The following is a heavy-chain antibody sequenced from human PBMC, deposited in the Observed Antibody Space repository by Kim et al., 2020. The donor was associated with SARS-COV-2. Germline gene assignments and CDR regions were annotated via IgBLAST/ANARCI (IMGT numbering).Heavy chain of an antibody. CDR1: GYTFTSYA. CDR2: INTNTGNP. Sequence: ASVKVSCKASGYTFTSYAMNWVRQAPGQGLEWMGWINTNTGNPTYAQGFTGRFVFSLDTSVSTAYLQISSLKAEDTAVYYCASHETLYYYDSSGYKGTPDYYYYGMDVWGQGTTVTVSS. D-gene: IGHD3-22*01. J-gene: IGHJ6*02. V-gene: IGHV7-4-1*02. CDR3: ASHETLYYYDSSGYKGTPDYYYYGMDV.